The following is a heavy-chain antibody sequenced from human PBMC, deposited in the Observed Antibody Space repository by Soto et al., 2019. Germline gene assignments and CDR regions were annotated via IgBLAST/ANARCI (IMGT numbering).Heavy chain of an antibody. CDR1: GFTFSSYW. CDR2: INDDGGTT. V-gene: IGHV3-74*01. CDR3: AREDNP. J-gene: IGHJ5*02. Sequence: GGSLRLSCAASGFTFSSYWMHWVRQAPGKGLVWVSRINDDGGTTDYADSVKGRFTISRDSAKNTLYLQMNSLRAEDTAVYYCAREDNPWGQGTLVTVSS.